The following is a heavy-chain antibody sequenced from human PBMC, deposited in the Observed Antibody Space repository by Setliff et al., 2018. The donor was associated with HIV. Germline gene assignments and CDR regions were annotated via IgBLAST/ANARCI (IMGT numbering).Heavy chain of an antibody. CDR2: ISSSGSTI. J-gene: IGHJ3*02. V-gene: IGHV3-48*01. CDR1: GFTFSSYA. D-gene: IGHD3-16*01. Sequence: GGSLRLSCAASGFTFSSYAMSWVRQAPGKGLEWVSYISSSGSTIYYADSVKGRFTISRDNSWNTLDLQMDNLRPDDTAIYYCARDWGVVWSFDMWGQGTMVTVSS. CDR3: ARDWGVVWSFDM.